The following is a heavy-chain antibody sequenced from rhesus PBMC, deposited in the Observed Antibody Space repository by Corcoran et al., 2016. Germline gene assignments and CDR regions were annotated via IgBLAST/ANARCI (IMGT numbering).Heavy chain of an antibody. CDR2: IYGRGSST. D-gene: IGHD2-39*01. Sequence: QLQLQESGPGLVKPSATLSVTFSVSGASIRCNYWSLIRPAPGPGLAWIGSIYGRGSSTNYNTSLKSGVTRSVDTSKNQFSRRLSSVTAADTAVYYCVRVRCSRGVCYPRFDVWGPGVLVTVSS. J-gene: IGHJ5-1*01. CDR3: VRVRCSRGVCYPRFDV. CDR1: GASIRCNY. V-gene: IGHV4-169*01.